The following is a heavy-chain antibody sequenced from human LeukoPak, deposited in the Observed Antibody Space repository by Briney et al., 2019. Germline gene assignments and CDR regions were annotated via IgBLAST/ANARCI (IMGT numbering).Heavy chain of an antibody. CDR2: IYPGDSDT. CDR3: ARAPSVTTNDFDY. CDR1: GYRFTSYW. V-gene: IGHV5-51*01. Sequence: GESLKISCKGSGYRFTSYWIGWVRQMPGKGLEWMGIIYPGDSDTRYSPSFQGQVTISADKSISTAYLQWSSLKASDTAVYYCARAPSVTTNDFDYWGQGTLVTVSS. J-gene: IGHJ4*01. D-gene: IGHD4-11*01.